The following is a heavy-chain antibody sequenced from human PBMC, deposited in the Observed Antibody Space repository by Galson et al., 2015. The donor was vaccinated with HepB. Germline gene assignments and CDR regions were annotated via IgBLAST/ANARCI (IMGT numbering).Heavy chain of an antibody. CDR3: ARWFGYDFWSGHYTGDWFDP. V-gene: IGHV1-8*01. D-gene: IGHD3-3*01. CDR2: MNPNSGNT. CDR1: GYTFTSYD. Sequence: SVKVSCKASGYTFTSYDINWVRQATGQGLEWMGWMNPNSGNTGYAQKFQGRVTMTRNTSISTAYMELSSLRSGDTAVYYCARWFGYDFWSGHYTGDWFDPWGQRALVTVS. J-gene: IGHJ5*02.